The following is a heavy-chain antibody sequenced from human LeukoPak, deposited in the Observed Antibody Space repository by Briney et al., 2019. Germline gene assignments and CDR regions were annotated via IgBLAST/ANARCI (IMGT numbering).Heavy chain of an antibody. CDR3: VRDNYSYRLDV. CDR1: GLSFSNYA. CDR2: IGGTGGNI. V-gene: IGHV3-23*01. Sequence: GGSLRLSCAASGLSFSNYAMYWVRPAPGKGLEWVSAIGGTGGNIFYTDSVKGRFTISRDNSKNTLYLHMNSLRAEDTAIYYCVRDNYSYRLDVWGQGTLVTVSS. D-gene: IGHD2-21*01. J-gene: IGHJ4*02.